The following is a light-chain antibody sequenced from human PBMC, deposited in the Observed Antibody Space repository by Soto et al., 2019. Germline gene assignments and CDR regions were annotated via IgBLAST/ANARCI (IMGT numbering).Light chain of an antibody. CDR1: QTVYSY. CDR3: QQRANWPPLT. Sequence: EIFLTQSPATLSLSPGQRAVLSCRASQTVYSYLAWYQHKPGQAPRLLIYDASKRATDIPPRFSGSGYGTDFTLTSSSLEPDDFAVYYCQQRANWPPLTFGGGTKVEI. CDR2: DAS. J-gene: IGKJ4*01. V-gene: IGKV3-11*01.